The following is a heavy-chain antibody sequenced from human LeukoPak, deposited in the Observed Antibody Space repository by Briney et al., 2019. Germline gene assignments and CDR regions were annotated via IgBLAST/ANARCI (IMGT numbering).Heavy chain of an antibody. V-gene: IGHV3-66*01. D-gene: IGHD3-9*01. Sequence: GGSLRLSCAASGLTVSSNHMSWVRQAPGKGLEWVSVIYSGGNTYYADSVKGRFTISRDNSKNTLYLQMNSLRAEDTAVYYCARDGDYYDILTGSAFDIWGQGTMVTVSS. CDR2: IYSGGNT. J-gene: IGHJ3*02. CDR3: ARDGDYYDILTGSAFDI. CDR1: GLTVSSNH.